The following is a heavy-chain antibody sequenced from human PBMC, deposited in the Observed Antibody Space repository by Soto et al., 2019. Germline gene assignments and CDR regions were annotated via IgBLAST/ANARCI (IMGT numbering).Heavy chain of an antibody. CDR1: GFTFSSYA. V-gene: IGHV3-23*01. CDR3: AKVFTIFGVVIPWDY. CDR2: ISGSGGST. Sequence: GGSLRLSCAASGFTFSSYAMSWVRQAPGKGLEWVSAISGSGGSTYYADSVKGRFTISRDNSKNTLYLQMNSLRAEDTAVYYCAKVFTIFGVVIPWDYWGQGTLVTVSS. D-gene: IGHD3-3*01. J-gene: IGHJ4*02.